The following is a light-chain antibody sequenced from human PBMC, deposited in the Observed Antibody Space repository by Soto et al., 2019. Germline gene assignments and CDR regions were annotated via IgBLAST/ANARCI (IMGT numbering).Light chain of an antibody. Sequence: NFMLTQPHSVLESPGKTVTISCTGSSGSIANNYVQWYQQRPGSAPTTVIYEDTQRPSGVPERFSGSIDSSSNSASLTISGLKTEDEADYYCQSYDGSNPDVVFGGGTKLTVL. CDR2: EDT. J-gene: IGLJ2*01. CDR3: QSYDGSNPDVV. CDR1: SGSIANNY. V-gene: IGLV6-57*02.